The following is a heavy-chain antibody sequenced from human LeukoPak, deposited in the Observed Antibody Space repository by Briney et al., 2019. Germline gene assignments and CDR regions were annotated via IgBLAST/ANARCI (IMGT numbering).Heavy chain of an antibody. CDR1: GFTLSSYS. Sequence: QSGGSLRLSCAASGFTLSSYSMNWVRQAPGKGLEWVSCISGGSSTIYYADSVKGRFTVSRDNAKNSLYLLMDTLRAEDTAVYYCARVGSNQWLDYWGQGTLVTVSS. V-gene: IGHV3-48*01. CDR3: ARVGSNQWLDY. D-gene: IGHD6-19*01. J-gene: IGHJ4*02. CDR2: ISGGSSTI.